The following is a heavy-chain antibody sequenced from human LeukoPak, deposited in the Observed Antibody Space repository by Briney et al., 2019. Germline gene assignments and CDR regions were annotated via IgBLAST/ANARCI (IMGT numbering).Heavy chain of an antibody. J-gene: IGHJ4*02. CDR2: IYYSGST. Sequence: SETLSLTCAVYGGSFSGYYWSWIRQPPGKGLEWIGSIYYSGSTYYNPSLTSRVTISVDTSKNQFSLKLSSVTAADTAVYYCARQLGYCSSTSCYADKVDYWGQGTLVTVSS. CDR3: ARQLGYCSSTSCYADKVDY. CDR1: GGSFSGYY. D-gene: IGHD2-2*01. V-gene: IGHV4-34*01.